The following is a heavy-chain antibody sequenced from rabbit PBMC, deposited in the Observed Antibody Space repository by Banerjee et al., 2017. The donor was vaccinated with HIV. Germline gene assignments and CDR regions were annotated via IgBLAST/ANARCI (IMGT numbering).Heavy chain of an antibody. Sequence: QEQLEESGGDLVKPEGSLTLTCTASGFSFSNKYVMCWVRQAPGKGLEWIATIDAGSSGRPYHGNWAKGRVHISQTPSATGSLPMTRLTTADTVTLFGAGSWLLGGPGTLVTV. D-gene: IGHD3-1*01. J-gene: IGHJ4*01. CDR1: GFSFSNKYV. V-gene: IGHV1S45*01. CDR2: IDAGSSGRP. CDR3: AGSWLL.